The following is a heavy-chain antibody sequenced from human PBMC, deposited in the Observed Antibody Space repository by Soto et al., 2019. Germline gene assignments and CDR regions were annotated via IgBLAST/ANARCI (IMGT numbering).Heavy chain of an antibody. V-gene: IGHV4-4*07. CDR3: ARDLGYSSSWYGMGPFDY. CDR1: GGSISSYD. Sequence: SETLSLTCTVSGGSISSYDWSWIRQPAGKGLEWIGRIYTSGSTNYNPSLKSRVTMSVDTSKNQFSLKLSSVTAADTAVYYCARDLGYSSSWYGMGPFDYWGQGTLVTVSS. CDR2: IYTSGST. D-gene: IGHD6-13*01. J-gene: IGHJ4*02.